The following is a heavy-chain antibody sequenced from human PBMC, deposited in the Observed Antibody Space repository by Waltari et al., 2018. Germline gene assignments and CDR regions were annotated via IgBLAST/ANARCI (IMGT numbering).Heavy chain of an antibody. CDR3: ARDPDYGDYVGYWYFDL. V-gene: IGHV3-23*01. D-gene: IGHD4-17*01. CDR1: GFTFGNLA. J-gene: IGHJ2*01. CDR2: IGGSGAGT. Sequence: EVQLLESGGGWGQPGGALRLSCGASGFTFGNLAMTWVRQAPGKGLEWVSTIGGSGAGTYYADSVRGRFTISRDNSKNTLYLRMTSLRAEDTAFYYCARDPDYGDYVGYWYFDLWGRGTLLTVAS.